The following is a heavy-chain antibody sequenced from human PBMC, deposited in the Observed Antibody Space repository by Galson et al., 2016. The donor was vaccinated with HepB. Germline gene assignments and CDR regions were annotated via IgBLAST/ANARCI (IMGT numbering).Heavy chain of an antibody. J-gene: IGHJ6*02. D-gene: IGHD3-10*01. CDR3: ARASGIRGIKGAMDV. V-gene: IGHV3-53*01. Sequence: SLRLSCAASGFSVSNNSMSWVRQAPGKGLEGVSVIHDDGSTNYSASVMGRFTIARDNSKNTLYLEMNSLRAEDVAVYYCARASGIRGIKGAMDVWGQGTTVSVSS. CDR1: GFSVSNNS. CDR2: IHDDGST.